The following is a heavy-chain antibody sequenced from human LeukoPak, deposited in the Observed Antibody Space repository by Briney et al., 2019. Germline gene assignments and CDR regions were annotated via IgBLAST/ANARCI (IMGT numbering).Heavy chain of an antibody. D-gene: IGHD5-24*01. V-gene: IGHV3-53*01. CDR1: GFSVSGNY. Sequence: GGSLRLSCAASGFSVSGNYMSWVRQAPGKGLEWVSVIYSGGSTFCADSVKGRFTISRDNSNNILYLQMNSLRDEDTAIYYCLRDRRDGYIAWGQGTLVTVSS. CDR2: IYSGGST. CDR3: LRDRRDGYIA. J-gene: IGHJ5*02.